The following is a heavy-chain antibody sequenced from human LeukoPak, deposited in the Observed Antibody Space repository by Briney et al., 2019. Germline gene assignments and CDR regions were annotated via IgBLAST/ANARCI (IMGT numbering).Heavy chain of an antibody. CDR3: ARVIPGVVVTLSIWFDL. Sequence: ASVKVSCKASGGTFISYAISWVRQAPGQGLEWMGGIIPIFGTANYAQKFQGRVTITAEESKSTAYMELSSLRSEDTGVYYCARVIPGVVVTLSIWFDLWAQSPLVTVSS. CDR2: IIPIFGTA. D-gene: IGHD3-3*01. J-gene: IGHJ5*02. CDR1: GGTFISYA. V-gene: IGHV1-69*13.